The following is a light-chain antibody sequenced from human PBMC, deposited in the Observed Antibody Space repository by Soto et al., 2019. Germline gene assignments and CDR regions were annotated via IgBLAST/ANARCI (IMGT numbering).Light chain of an antibody. CDR3: QQYGSSPTWT. CDR2: GAS. V-gene: IGKV3-20*01. Sequence: ESVLTQSPGTLSLSPGERATLSCRASRSVSSNYLAWYQRKPGQAPRLLIYGASTRATGIPDRFSGSGSGTDFTLPISRLEPEDSAVYYCQQYGSSPTWTFGQGTKVDI. CDR1: RSVSSNY. J-gene: IGKJ1*01.